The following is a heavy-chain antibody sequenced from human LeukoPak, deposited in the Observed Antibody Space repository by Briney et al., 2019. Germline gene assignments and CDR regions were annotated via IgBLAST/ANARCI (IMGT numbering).Heavy chain of an antibody. CDR1: GFTFSDHY. Sequence: GGSLRLSCAASGFTFSDHYMDWVRQAPGKGLEWVGRTRNKANSYTTEYAASVKGRFTISRDDSKNSLYLQMNSLKTEDTAVYYCARASGSYSGYFDYWGQGTLATVSS. CDR2: TRNKANSYTT. D-gene: IGHD1-26*01. J-gene: IGHJ4*02. V-gene: IGHV3-72*01. CDR3: ARASGSYSGYFDY.